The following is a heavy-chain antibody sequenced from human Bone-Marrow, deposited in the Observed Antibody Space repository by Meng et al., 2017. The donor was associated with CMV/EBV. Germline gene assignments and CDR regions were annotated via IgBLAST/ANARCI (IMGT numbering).Heavy chain of an antibody. D-gene: IGHD4-17*01. V-gene: IGHV4-34*01. J-gene: IGHJ4*02. CDR2: INHSGST. CDR3: AREPRYGEFFDY. Sequence: SETLSLTCAVYGGSFSGYYWSWIRQPPGKGLEWIGEINHSGSTNYNPSLKSRVTISVDTSKNQFSLKLSSVTAADTAVYYCAREPRYGEFFDYWGQGTMVTVSS. CDR1: GGSFSGYY.